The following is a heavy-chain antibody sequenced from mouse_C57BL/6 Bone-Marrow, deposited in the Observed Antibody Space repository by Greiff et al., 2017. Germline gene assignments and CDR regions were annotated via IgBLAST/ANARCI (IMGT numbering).Heavy chain of an antibody. CDR2: INYDGSST. J-gene: IGHJ4*01. D-gene: IGHD4-1*01. CDR3: ARGVNWEDYAMDY. Sequence: DVKLVESEGGLVQPGSSMKLSCTASGFTFSDYYMAWVRQVPEKGLEWVANINYDGSSTYYLDSLKSRFIISRDNAKNILYLQMSSLKSEDTATYYCARGVNWEDYAMDYWGQGTSVTVSS. CDR1: GFTFSDYY. V-gene: IGHV5-16*01.